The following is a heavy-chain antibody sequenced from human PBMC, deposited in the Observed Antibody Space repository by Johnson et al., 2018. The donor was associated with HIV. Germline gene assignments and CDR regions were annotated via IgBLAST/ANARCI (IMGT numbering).Heavy chain of an antibody. CDR3: TTAIVIDAFDI. D-gene: IGHD3-16*02. Sequence: VQLVESGGGLVKPGGSLRLSCAASGFTFSDAWMGWVRQAPGKGLEWVGRIKSKTDGGTTDHAAPVKGRFSISRDDSKNTLFLQMSSLKTDDTAVYYCTTAIVIDAFDIWGQGTMVTVSS. V-gene: IGHV3-15*01. CDR1: GFTFSDAW. CDR2: IKSKTDGGTT. J-gene: IGHJ3*02.